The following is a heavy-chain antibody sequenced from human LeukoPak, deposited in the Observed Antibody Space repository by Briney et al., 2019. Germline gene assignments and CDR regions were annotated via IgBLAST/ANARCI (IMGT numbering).Heavy chain of an antibody. CDR1: NYSISSGDY. CDR3: ARGSVYSSSSVFPPFDY. D-gene: IGHD6-6*01. CDR2: IYHSGSS. J-gene: IGHJ4*02. Sequence: SETLSLTCTVSNYSISSGDYWGWIRQPPGKGLEWFGNIYHSGSSYYNPSLKSRVTISVDTSKNQFYLKLSSVTAADTGVYLCARGSVYSSSSVFPPFDYWGQGTLVTVSS. V-gene: IGHV4-38-2*02.